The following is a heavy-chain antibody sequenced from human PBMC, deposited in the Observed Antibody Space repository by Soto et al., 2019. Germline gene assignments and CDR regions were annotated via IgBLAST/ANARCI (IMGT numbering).Heavy chain of an antibody. CDR1: GYSFTKYA. J-gene: IGHJ6*03. Sequence: QVQLVQSGAEMKQPGASVKVSCKASGYSFTKYAIHWVRQAPGQRLEWMGWISTDNGNTQYSQKFQGRVTITRDTSATLVYMQLSSLTSEDTGVYFCAKEPWTIQTNGNYYYYTDVWGKGTTVTVSS. V-gene: IGHV1-3*04. CDR2: ISTDNGNT. CDR3: AKEPWTIQTNGNYYYYTDV. D-gene: IGHD2-21*01.